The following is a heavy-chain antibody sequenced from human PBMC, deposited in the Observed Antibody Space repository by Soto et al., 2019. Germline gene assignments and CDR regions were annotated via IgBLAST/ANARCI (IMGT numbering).Heavy chain of an antibody. CDR2: IKQDGSEK. V-gene: IGHV3-7*01. CDR3: ARDRIRADIWRGSEGHRFDP. CDR1: GFTFGSYW. Sequence: GESLKISCVGSGFTFGSYWMSWVRQAPGKGLEWVANIKQDGSEKYYVDSVKCRFTISRDNAKNSVHLQMNSLRPEDTAVYYCARDRIRADIWRGSEGHRFDPWGQGTPVTVSS. D-gene: IGHD3-3*01. J-gene: IGHJ5*02.